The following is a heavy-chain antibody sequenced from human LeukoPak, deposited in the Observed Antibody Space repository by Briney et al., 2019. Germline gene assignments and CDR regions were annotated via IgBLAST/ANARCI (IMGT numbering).Heavy chain of an antibody. D-gene: IGHD4-17*01. J-gene: IGHJ6*03. Sequence: SETLSLTCTVSGGSISSYYWSWIRQPPGKGLEWIGYIYYSGSTNYNPSLKSRVTISVDTSKNQFSLKLSSVTAADTAAYYCARHGGYGDYYYYYMDVWGKGTTVTISS. CDR2: IYYSGST. CDR1: GGSISSYY. V-gene: IGHV4-59*01. CDR3: ARHGGYGDYYYYYMDV.